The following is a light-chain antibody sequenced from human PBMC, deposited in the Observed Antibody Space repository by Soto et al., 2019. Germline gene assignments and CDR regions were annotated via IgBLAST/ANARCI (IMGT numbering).Light chain of an antibody. CDR3: QQYNSYPFT. CDR1: QSISSW. J-gene: IGKJ3*01. Sequence: DIQMTQSPSTLSASVGDRVTITCRASQSISSWLAWYQQKPGKAPKLLIYKASSLESGVPSRFSGSGSGTAFTLTSSSLQPDDFATYYCQQYNSYPFTFGPGTKVDIK. V-gene: IGKV1-5*03. CDR2: KAS.